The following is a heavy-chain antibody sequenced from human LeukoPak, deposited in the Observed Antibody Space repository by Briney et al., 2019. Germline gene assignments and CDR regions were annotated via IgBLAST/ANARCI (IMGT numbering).Heavy chain of an antibody. CDR3: ASFCGGDCAPDAFDI. J-gene: IGHJ3*02. D-gene: IGHD2-21*02. CDR1: GYTFTSYG. CDR2: INPNSGGT. V-gene: IGHV1-2*02. Sequence: ASVKVSCKASGYTFTSYGISWVRQAPGQGLEWMGWINPNSGGTNYAQKFQGRVTMTRDTSISTAYMELSRLRSDDTAVYYCASFCGGDCAPDAFDIWGQGTMVTVSS.